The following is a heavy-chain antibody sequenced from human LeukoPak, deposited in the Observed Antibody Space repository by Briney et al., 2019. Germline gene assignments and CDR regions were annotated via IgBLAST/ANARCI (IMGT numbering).Heavy chain of an antibody. V-gene: IGHV1-18*01. D-gene: IGHD2-2*02. Sequence: ASVKVSCKASGYTFTSYGISWVRQAPGQGLEWMGWISTYNGNTNYAQKLQGRVTMTTDTSTSTAYMELRSPRSDDTAVYYCARGRYCSSTSCYKVYYYYMDVWGKGTTVTVSS. CDR2: ISTYNGNT. J-gene: IGHJ6*03. CDR3: ARGRYCSSTSCYKVYYYYMDV. CDR1: GYTFTSYG.